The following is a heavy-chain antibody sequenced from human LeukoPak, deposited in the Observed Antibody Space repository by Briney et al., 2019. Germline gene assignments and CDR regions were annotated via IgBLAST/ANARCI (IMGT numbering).Heavy chain of an antibody. J-gene: IGHJ4*02. CDR3: ARERRGRSGYSSSLDY. CDR1: GYTFTGYY. Sequence: GASVKVSCKASGYTFTGYYMHWVRQAPGQGLEWMGWINPNSGGTNYAQKFQGWVTMTRDTSISTAYMELSRLRSDDTAVYYCARERRGRSGYSSSLDYWGQGTLVTVSS. CDR2: INPNSGGT. V-gene: IGHV1-2*04. D-gene: IGHD6-13*01.